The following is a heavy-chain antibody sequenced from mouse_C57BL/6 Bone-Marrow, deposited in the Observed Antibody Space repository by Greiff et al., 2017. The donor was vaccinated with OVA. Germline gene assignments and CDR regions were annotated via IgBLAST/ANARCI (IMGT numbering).Heavy chain of an antibody. Sequence: QVHVKQPGAELVKPGASVKLSCKASGYTFTSYWMHWVKQRPGQGLEWIGMIHPNSGSTNYNEKFKSKATLTVDKSSSTAYMQLSSLTSEDSAVYYCARDSSGYPFAYWGQGTLVTVSA. J-gene: IGHJ3*01. CDR1: GYTFTSYW. CDR2: IHPNSGST. D-gene: IGHD3-2*02. CDR3: ARDSSGYPFAY. V-gene: IGHV1-64*01.